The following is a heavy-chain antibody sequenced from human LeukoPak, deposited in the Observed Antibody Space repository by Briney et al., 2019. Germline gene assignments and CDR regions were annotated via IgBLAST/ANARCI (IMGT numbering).Heavy chain of an antibody. CDR1: GFTVISNY. CDR3: TRAEFSNSFDD. Sequence: GRSLRLSCAASGFTVISNYMSWVRQTPGRSLEWVAFIYSSGSTYYAESAEGRFTISRDSSKNTLYLEMTSLRVEDTAVYYCTRAEFSNSFDDWGQGTLVIVSS. D-gene: IGHD6-6*01. J-gene: IGHJ4*02. CDR2: IYSSGST. V-gene: IGHV3-53*01.